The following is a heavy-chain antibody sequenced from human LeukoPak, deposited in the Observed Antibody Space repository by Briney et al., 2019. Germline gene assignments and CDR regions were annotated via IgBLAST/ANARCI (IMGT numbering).Heavy chain of an antibody. J-gene: IGHJ4*02. V-gene: IGHV3-64D*06. D-gene: IGHD6-13*01. CDR2: ISSNGGST. Sequence: GGSLRLSCSASGFTFSSYAMHWVRQAPGKGLEYVSAISSNGGSTYYADSVKGRFTISRDNSKNTLYLQMSSLRAEDTAVYYCVKGLGHRIAAAGLDYWGQGTLVTVSS. CDR3: VKGLGHRIAAAGLDY. CDR1: GFTFSSYA.